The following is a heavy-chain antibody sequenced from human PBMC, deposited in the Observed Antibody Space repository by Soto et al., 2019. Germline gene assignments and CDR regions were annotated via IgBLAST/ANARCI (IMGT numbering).Heavy chain of an antibody. CDR1: GGSFSGYY. D-gene: IGHD2-15*01. Sequence: QVQLQQWGAGLLKPSETLSLTSAVYGGSFSGYYWSWIRQPPGKGLEWIGEINHSGSTNYNPSLKSRVTISVYTSKNQFSLKLSSVTAADTAVYYCARGPYCSGGSCYSVRYMDVWGKGTTVTVSS. V-gene: IGHV4-34*01. J-gene: IGHJ6*03. CDR3: ARGPYCSGGSCYSVRYMDV. CDR2: INHSGST.